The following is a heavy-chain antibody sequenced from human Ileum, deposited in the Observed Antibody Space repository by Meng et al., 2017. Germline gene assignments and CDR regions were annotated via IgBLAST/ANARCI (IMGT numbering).Heavy chain of an antibody. D-gene: IGHD6-13*01. J-gene: IGHJ4*02. V-gene: IGHV4-31*03. Sequence: QVQLQESGPGLVKPSQILSLTCTVSGGSISSGGYYWSWIRQHPGKGLEWIGYIYYSGTTYYNPSLKSRVTISVDTSKNQFSLKLSSVTAADTAVYYCAREPPAAAGTGADYWGQGTLVTVSS. CDR3: AREPPAAAGTGADY. CDR1: GGSISSGGYY. CDR2: IYYSGTT.